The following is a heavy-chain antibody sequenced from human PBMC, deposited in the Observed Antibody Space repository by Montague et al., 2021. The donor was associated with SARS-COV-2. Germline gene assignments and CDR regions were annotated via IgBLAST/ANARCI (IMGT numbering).Heavy chain of an antibody. CDR1: GFTLSSYS. CDR3: ARHRWDAFDI. Sequence: SLRLSCAASGFTLSSYSMNWVRQAPGKGLEWVSSTSSSSSYIYYAGSVKGRFTISRDNAKNSLYLQMNSLRAEDTAVYYCARHRWDAFDIWGQGTMVTVSS. J-gene: IGHJ3*02. CDR2: TSSSSSYI. V-gene: IGHV3-21*01. D-gene: IGHD6-13*01.